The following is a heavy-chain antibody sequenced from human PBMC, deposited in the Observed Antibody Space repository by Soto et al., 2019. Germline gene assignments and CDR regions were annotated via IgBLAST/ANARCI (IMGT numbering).Heavy chain of an antibody. CDR1: GFTFSSYS. CDR3: AKKVNSGPGSQYFDY. Sequence: GGSLRLSGSASGFTFSSYSMSWVRQAPGKGLEWVSGFRTGGDDGTTYYADSVKGRFTISRDNSKNTLFLQMNSLRAEDTAIYYCAKKVNSGPGSQYFDYWGQGTLVTVSS. CDR2: FRTGGDDGTT. J-gene: IGHJ4*02. V-gene: IGHV3-23*01. D-gene: IGHD3-10*01.